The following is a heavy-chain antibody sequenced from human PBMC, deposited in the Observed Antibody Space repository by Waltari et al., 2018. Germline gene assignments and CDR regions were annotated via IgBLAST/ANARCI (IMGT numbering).Heavy chain of an antibody. CDR3: ARAIVGATGSNYYGMDV. D-gene: IGHD1-26*01. J-gene: IGHJ6*02. V-gene: IGHV3-21*01. CDR2: ISSSSSYI. CDR1: GFTFSSYS. Sequence: EVQLVESGGGLVKPGGSLRLSCAASGFTFSSYSMNWVRQAPGKGLEWVSSISSSSSYIYYADSVKGRFTISRDNAKNSLYLQMNSLRAEDTAVYYCARAIVGATGSNYYGMDVWGQGTTVTVSS.